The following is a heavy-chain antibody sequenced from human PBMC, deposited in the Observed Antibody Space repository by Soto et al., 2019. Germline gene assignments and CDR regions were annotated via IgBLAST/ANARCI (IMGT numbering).Heavy chain of an antibody. D-gene: IGHD2-2*01. CDR2: INPSGGST. V-gene: IGHV1-46*01. CDR3: ARDYLSSKLSLSYFDF. CDR1: GYTFTSYY. Sequence: ASVKVSCKASGYTFTSYYMHWVRQAPGRGLEWMGIINPSGGSTSYAQEFRGRVTMTRDTSTSTVYMELTSLRSEDAAAYYCARDYLSSKLSLSYFDFWGQGTLVTVSS. J-gene: IGHJ4*02.